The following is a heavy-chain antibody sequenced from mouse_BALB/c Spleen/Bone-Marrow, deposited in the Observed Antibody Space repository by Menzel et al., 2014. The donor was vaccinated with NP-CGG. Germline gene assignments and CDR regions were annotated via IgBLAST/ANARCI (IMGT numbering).Heavy chain of an antibody. Sequence: VHLVESGPGLVAPSQSLSITCTVSGSSLTSYGVHWVRRPPGKGLEWLGVIWAGGSTNYNSALMSRLSISKDNSKSQVFLKMNSLQTDDTAIYYCARDRGSSYAMDCWGQGTSVTVSS. D-gene: IGHD1-1*01. CDR1: GSSLTSYG. CDR3: ARDRGSSYAMDC. V-gene: IGHV2-9*02. J-gene: IGHJ4*01. CDR2: IWAGGST.